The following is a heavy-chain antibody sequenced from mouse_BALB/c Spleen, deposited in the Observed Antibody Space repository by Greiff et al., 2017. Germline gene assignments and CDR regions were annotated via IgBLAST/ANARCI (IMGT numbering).Heavy chain of an antibody. CDR1: GYTFTDYW. Sequence: VQLQQPGAELVMPGASVKMSCKASGYTFTDYWMHWVKQRPGQGLEWIGAIDTSDSYTSYNQKFKGKATLTVDESSSTAYMQLSSLTSEDSAVYDCARYGNYVHWYFDVWGEGTTVTVSS. CDR2: IDTSDSYT. J-gene: IGHJ1*01. D-gene: IGHD2-1*01. CDR3: ARYGNYVHWYFDV. V-gene: IGHV1-69*01.